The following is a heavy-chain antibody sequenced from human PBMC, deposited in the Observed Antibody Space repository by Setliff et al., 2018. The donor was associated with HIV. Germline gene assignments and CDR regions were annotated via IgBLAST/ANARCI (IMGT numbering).Heavy chain of an antibody. CDR2: IYYNGNT. CDR1: GGSISSTTYW. CDR3: VRDDYGYNGKGFDY. D-gene: IGHD4-17*01. V-gene: IGHV4-39*02. J-gene: IGHJ4*02. Sequence: SETLSLTCTVSGGSISSTTYWWGWIRQPPGKGLEWIGTIYYNGNTFYDPSLKSRVTISIDTSNNQISLRLSSVTAADTAMYYCVRDDYGYNGKGFDYWGPGTLVTVSS.